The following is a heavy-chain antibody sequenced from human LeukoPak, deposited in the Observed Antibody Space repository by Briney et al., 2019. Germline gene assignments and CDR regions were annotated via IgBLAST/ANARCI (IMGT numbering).Heavy chain of an antibody. V-gene: IGHV3-23*01. CDR3: AKDQRGYSGYDLDLDY. J-gene: IGHJ4*02. CDR2: ISGSGGST. CDR1: GFTFSSYS. D-gene: IGHD5-12*01. Sequence: GGSLRLSCAASGFTFSSYSMSWVRQAPGKGLEWVSAISGSGGSTYYADSVKGRFTISRDNSKHTLYLQMNSLRAEHTAVYYCAKDQRGYSGYDLDLDYWGQGTLVTVSS.